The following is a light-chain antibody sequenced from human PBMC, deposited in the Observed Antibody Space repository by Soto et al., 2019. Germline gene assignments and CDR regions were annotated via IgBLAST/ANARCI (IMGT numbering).Light chain of an antibody. CDR2: GAS. Sequence: EIVMTQSPATLSVSRGERPNLSCRANQAISSNLAWYQQKPGQAPRLLIYGASRRATGIPDRFSGSASGTDFTLTISRLEPEDFAVYFCQQYSDLPMTFGQGTRLEIK. CDR3: QQYSDLPMT. V-gene: IGKV3D-15*02. J-gene: IGKJ5*01. CDR1: QAISSN.